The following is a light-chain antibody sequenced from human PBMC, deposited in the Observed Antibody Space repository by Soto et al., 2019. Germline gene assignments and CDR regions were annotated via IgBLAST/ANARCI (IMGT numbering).Light chain of an antibody. CDR2: AND. J-gene: IGLJ1*01. Sequence: QSVLTQPPSASGTPGQRVTISCSGSSSNIGPNTVNWYQQLPGTAPKLLILANDQRPSGVPDRFSGSKSGTSASLAISGLRSEDEADYFCATWDDILNGFVFGAGTKLTVL. CDR1: SSNIGPNT. V-gene: IGLV1-44*01. CDR3: ATWDDILNGFV.